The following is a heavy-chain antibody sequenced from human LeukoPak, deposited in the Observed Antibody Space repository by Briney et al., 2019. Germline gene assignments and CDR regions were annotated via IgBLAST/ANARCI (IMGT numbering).Heavy chain of an antibody. Sequence: PGGSLRLSCAASGFSFTSYWMHCVRHAPEKGLVWVSRINPDGSTTTYADSVKGRFTISRKHAKNRLHLKMNSLTAEDRGVFYFASVRSGRDDWIDPWGQGTLVIVSS. D-gene: IGHD1-26*01. V-gene: IGHV3-74*03. CDR2: INPDGSTT. CDR1: GFSFTSYW. J-gene: IGHJ5*02. CDR3: ASVRSGRDDWIDP.